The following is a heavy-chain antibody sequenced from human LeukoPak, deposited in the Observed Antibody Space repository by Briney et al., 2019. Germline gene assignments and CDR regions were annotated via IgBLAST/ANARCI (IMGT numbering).Heavy chain of an antibody. CDR3: ATDRQEGGSGSYWFEP. V-gene: IGHV4-59*01. D-gene: IGHD3-10*01. CDR2: VYYSGST. Sequence: SETLSLTCTVPRGSITNYYWSWIRQPAGKGLEWIGYVYYSGSTTYNPSLKSRVSMSVDMSKTQFSLKLRSVTAADTATYYCATDRQEGGSGSYWFEPWGQGTQVTVSS. J-gene: IGHJ5*02. CDR1: RGSITNYY.